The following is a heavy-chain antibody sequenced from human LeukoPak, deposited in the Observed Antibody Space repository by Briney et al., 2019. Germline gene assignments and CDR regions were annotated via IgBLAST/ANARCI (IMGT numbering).Heavy chain of an antibody. Sequence: GGSLRLSCAASGFTFSSYSMNWVRQAPGKGLEWVSSISSSSSYIYYADSVKGRFTISRDNAKNSLYLQMNSLRAEDTAVYYCARDRKVTVYYYGMDVWGQGTTVTVSS. J-gene: IGHJ6*02. V-gene: IGHV3-21*01. CDR3: ARDRKVTVYYYGMDV. CDR2: ISSSSSYI. CDR1: GFTFSSYS. D-gene: IGHD5-18*01.